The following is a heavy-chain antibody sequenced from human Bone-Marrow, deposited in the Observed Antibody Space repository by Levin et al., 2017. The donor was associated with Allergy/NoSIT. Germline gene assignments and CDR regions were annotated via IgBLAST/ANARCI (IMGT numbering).Heavy chain of an antibody. V-gene: IGHV4-38-2*01. D-gene: IGHD6-19*01. J-gene: IGHJ6*03. Sequence: SETLSLTCAVSGYSISSGYYWGWIRQPPGKGLEWIGSIYHSGSTYYNPSLKSRVTISVDTSKNQFSLKLSSVTAADTAVYYCARARRAVAGTGDFRRGYYYYYMDVWGKGTTVTVSS. CDR2: IYHSGST. CDR3: ARARRAVAGTGDFRRGYYYYYMDV. CDR1: GYSISSGYY.